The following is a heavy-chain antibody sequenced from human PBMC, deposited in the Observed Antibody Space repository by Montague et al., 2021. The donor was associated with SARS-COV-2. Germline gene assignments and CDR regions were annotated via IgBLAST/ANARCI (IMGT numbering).Heavy chain of an antibody. V-gene: IGHV3-23*01. Sequence: SLRLSCAASGITFSNYAMSWVRQAPGKGLEWVSAISGSGGSTYYADSVKGRFTISRDNSKNTLYLQMNSLKDEDTAVYYCARSPRGSGTGWLDYWGQGTLVTVSS. CDR1: GITFSNYA. CDR3: ARSPRGSGTGWLDY. CDR2: ISGSGGST. D-gene: IGHD3/OR15-3a*01. J-gene: IGHJ4*02.